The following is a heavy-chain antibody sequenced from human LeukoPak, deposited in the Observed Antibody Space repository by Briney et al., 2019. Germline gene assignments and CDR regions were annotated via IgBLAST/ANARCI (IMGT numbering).Heavy chain of an antibody. Sequence: GGSLRLSCAASGFTLSSYAMSWVRQAPGKGLEWVSAISGSGGSTYYADSVKGRFTISRDNSKNTLYLQMNSLRAEDTAVYYCAKTGLETNYYYYYMDVLGKGTTVTVSS. CDR2: ISGSGGST. CDR3: AKTGLETNYYYYYMDV. V-gene: IGHV3-23*01. J-gene: IGHJ6*03. CDR1: GFTLSSYA. D-gene: IGHD6-6*01.